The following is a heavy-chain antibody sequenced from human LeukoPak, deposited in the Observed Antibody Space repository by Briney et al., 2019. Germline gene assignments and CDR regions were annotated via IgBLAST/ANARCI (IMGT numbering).Heavy chain of an antibody. CDR1: GFTFSNYW. CDR3: ARDQGAYHLPGSDF. Sequence: GGSLRLSCAASGFTFSNYWMSWVRQAPGKGLEWVASIKQDGSEIYYVDSVKGRFTISRDNAKNSLYLQMNSLRAEDTAVYFCARDQGAYHLPGSDFWGQGTLVTVSS. J-gene: IGHJ4*02. V-gene: IGHV3-7*04. D-gene: IGHD2-2*01. CDR2: IKQDGSEI.